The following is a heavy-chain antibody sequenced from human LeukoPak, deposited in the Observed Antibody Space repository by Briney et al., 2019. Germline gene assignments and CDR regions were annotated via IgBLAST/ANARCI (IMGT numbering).Heavy chain of an antibody. CDR2: INHSGST. CDR3: ARHDIMITFGGVIVIGSWFDP. J-gene: IGHJ5*02. Sequence: SETLCLTCAVYGGSFSGYYWSWIRQPPGKGLEWIGEINHSGSTNYNPSLKSRVTISVDTSKNQFSLKLSSVTAADTAVYYCARHDIMITFGGVIVIGSWFDPWGQGTLVTVSS. CDR1: GGSFSGYY. D-gene: IGHD3-16*02. V-gene: IGHV4-34*01.